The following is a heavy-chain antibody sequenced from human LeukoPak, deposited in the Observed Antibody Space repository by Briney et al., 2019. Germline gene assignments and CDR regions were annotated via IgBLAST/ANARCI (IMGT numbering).Heavy chain of an antibody. Sequence: GGSLRLSCAASGFTFSSYCMNWVRQAPGKGLEWVSSINSSSSYIYYADSVKGRFTISRDNAKNSLYLQMNSLRAEDTAVYYCARDSTYCGGDCDRDSFDIWGQGTMVTVSS. CDR3: ARDSTYCGGDCDRDSFDI. J-gene: IGHJ3*02. CDR1: GFTFSSYC. D-gene: IGHD2-21*02. V-gene: IGHV3-21*01. CDR2: INSSSSYI.